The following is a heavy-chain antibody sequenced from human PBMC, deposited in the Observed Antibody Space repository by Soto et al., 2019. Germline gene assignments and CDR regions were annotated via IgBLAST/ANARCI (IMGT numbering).Heavy chain of an antibody. CDR3: ARGRANWSAP. CDR2: INAGNDKT. Sequence: ASVKVSCKASGYTFTNYAMHWVRQAPGQRLEWLGWINAGNDKTKYSQKFQGRVTIAKDTSASTAYMELSSLRSEDTALYYCARGRANWSAPGGKGTLVPVPS. CDR1: GYTFTNYA. V-gene: IGHV1-3*01. J-gene: IGHJ5*02.